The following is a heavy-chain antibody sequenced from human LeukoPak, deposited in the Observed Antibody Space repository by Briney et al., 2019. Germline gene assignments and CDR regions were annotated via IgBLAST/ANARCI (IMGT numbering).Heavy chain of an antibody. CDR1: GFTFSSYS. J-gene: IGHJ4*02. Sequence: GGSLRLSCAASGFTFSSYSMNWVRQAPGKGLEWVSSISSSSSYIYYADSVKGRFTISRDNAKNSLYLQMNSPRAEDTAVYYCARIAAVAGTDYWGQGTLVTVSS. V-gene: IGHV3-21*01. D-gene: IGHD6-19*01. CDR3: ARIAAVAGTDY. CDR2: ISSSSSYI.